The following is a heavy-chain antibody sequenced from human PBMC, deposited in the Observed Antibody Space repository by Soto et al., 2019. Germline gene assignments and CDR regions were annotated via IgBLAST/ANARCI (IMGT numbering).Heavy chain of an antibody. CDR3: AIPGAGDFDY. J-gene: IGHJ4*02. V-gene: IGHV4-4*02. CDR1: GASVSNTEW. D-gene: IGHD6-13*01. CDR2: IYHSGTT. Sequence: SEPLSLPCAVSGASVSNTEWCSGVRQRPGKGLEWIGEIYHSGTTNCDPSLKSRVTISLDKSKSQFSLKLTSVTAADTAVYYCAIPGAGDFDYWGQGTLVTVSS.